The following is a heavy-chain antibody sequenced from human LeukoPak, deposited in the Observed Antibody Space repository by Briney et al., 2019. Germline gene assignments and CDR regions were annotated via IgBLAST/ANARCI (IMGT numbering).Heavy chain of an antibody. CDR3: ARDYYDGSGSPNWFDL. CDR1: GFTFSSYE. D-gene: IGHD3-22*01. CDR2: ISSSGSTI. J-gene: IGHJ5*02. V-gene: IGHV3-48*03. Sequence: GGSLRLSCAASGFTFSSYEMNWVRQAPGKGLEWVSYISSSGSTIYYAASVKGRFTISRDNAKNSLYLQMNSLRTEDTAVYYCARDYYDGSGSPNWFDLWGQGTLVTVSS.